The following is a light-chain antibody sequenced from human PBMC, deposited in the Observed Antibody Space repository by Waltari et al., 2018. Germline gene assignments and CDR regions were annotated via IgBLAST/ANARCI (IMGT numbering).Light chain of an antibody. J-gene: IGKJ1*01. CDR3: LQYSNYSWT. V-gene: IGKV1-5*03. CDR1: HSISSW. CDR2: KAA. Sequence: DVQLTQSPSTLSASVGDRVTIPCRASHSISSWVAWYQKKRGQAPQVLIYKAATLQSGVPSRFSGSGSGTEFTLTIDSLQPDDVATYYCLQYSNYSWTFGQGTKVEIK.